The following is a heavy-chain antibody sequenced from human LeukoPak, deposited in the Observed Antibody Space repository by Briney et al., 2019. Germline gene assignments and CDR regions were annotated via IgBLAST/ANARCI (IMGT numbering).Heavy chain of an antibody. J-gene: IGHJ6*02. CDR1: GFTFSSYG. V-gene: IGHV3-30*18. D-gene: IGHD4-17*01. CDR2: ISYDGSNK. Sequence: SGGSLRLSCAASGFTFSSYGMHWVRQAPGKGLEWVAVISYDGSNKYYADSVKGRFTISRDNSKNTLYLQMNSLRAEDTAVYYCAKDNGDYFYYYYGMDVWGQGTTVTVSS. CDR3: AKDNGDYFYYYYGMDV.